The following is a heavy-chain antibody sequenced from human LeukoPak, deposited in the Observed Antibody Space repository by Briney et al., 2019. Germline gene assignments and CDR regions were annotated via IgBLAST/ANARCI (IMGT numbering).Heavy chain of an antibody. Sequence: PSETLSLTCTVSGGSISIYYWSWVRQPPGKGLEWIGYVHYTGSTNYNPSLKSRVTISVDTSKNQFSLKLSSVTAADTALYYCARAIEETYYYRYMDVWGKGTTVTVSS. CDR2: VHYTGST. CDR3: ARAIEETYYYRYMDV. D-gene: IGHD5-24*01. V-gene: IGHV4-59*01. J-gene: IGHJ6*03. CDR1: GGSISIYY.